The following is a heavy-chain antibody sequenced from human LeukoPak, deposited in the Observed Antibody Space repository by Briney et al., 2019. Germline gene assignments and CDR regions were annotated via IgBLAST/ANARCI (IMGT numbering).Heavy chain of an antibody. CDR1: GGTFSSYA. D-gene: IGHD3-10*01. CDR2: IIPILGIA. Sequence: SVKVSCKASGGTFSSYAISWVRQAPGQGLEWMGRIIPILGIANYAQKFQGRVTITADKSTSTAYMELSSLRSEDTAVYYCATYYYGSGDIFDYWGQGTLVTVFS. V-gene: IGHV1-69*04. CDR3: ATYYYGSGDIFDY. J-gene: IGHJ4*02.